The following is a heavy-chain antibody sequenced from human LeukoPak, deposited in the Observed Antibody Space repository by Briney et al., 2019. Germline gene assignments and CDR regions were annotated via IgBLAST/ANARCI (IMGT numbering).Heavy chain of an antibody. Sequence: SETLSLTCTVSGGSISSSSYYWGWIRLPPGTGLEWIGSIYNSGTTYYNPPLKSRVTISGDTSKNQFSLKLSSVTAADTAVYYCARRGLSQTFDYWGQGTLVTVSS. CDR2: IYNSGTT. J-gene: IGHJ4*02. V-gene: IGHV4-39*01. CDR1: GGSISSSSYY. CDR3: ARRGLSQTFDY. D-gene: IGHD3-16*02.